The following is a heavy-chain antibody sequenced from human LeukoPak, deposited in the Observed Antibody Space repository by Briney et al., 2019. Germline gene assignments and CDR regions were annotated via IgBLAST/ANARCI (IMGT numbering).Heavy chain of an antibody. Sequence: SETLSLTCAVYGGSFSGYYWSWIRQPPGKGLEWIGEINHSGSTNYNPSLKSRVTISVDTSKNQFSLKLSSVTAADTAVYYCARMGRQYGEYYHYGMDVWGQGTTVTVSS. CDR2: INHSGST. CDR1: GGSFSGYY. CDR3: ARMGRQYGEYYHYGMDV. V-gene: IGHV4-34*01. D-gene: IGHD3-10*01. J-gene: IGHJ6*02.